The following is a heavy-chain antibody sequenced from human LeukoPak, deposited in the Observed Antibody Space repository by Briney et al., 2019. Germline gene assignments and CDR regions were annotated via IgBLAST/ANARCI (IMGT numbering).Heavy chain of an antibody. V-gene: IGHV3-48*03. J-gene: IGHJ6*04. CDR2: ISSSGSTI. CDR3: AREGYCSSTSCYGFYYYGMDV. Sequence: GGSLRLSCAASGFTFSSYEMNWVRQAPGKGLEWVSYISSSGSTIYYADPVKGRFTISRDNAKNSLYLQMNSLRAEDTAVYYCAREGYCSSTSCYGFYYYGMDVWGKGTTVTVSS. CDR1: GFTFSSYE. D-gene: IGHD2-2*01.